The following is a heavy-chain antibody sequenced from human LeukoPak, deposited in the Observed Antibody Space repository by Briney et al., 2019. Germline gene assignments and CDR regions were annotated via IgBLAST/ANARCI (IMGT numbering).Heavy chain of an antibody. CDR2: IYYSGST. CDR1: GGSISSYY. Sequence: TSETLSLTCTVSGGSISSYYWSWIRQPPGKGLEWIGYIYYSGSTNYNPSLKSRVTISVDTSKNQFSLKLSSVTAADTAVYYCARVFRSYYDSSGFDAFDIWGQGTMVAVSS. CDR3: ARVFRSYYDSSGFDAFDI. V-gene: IGHV4-59*01. J-gene: IGHJ3*02. D-gene: IGHD3-22*01.